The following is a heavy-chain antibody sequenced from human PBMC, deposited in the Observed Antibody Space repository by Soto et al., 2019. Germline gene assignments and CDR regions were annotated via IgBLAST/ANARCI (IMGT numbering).Heavy chain of an antibody. V-gene: IGHV4-59*08. J-gene: IGHJ4*02. CDR3: ARNGETNWGGFFVS. CDR1: GASIPTYY. Sequence: QVQLQESGPGLVKPSETLSLTCNVSGASIPTYYWSWIRQPPGKGLEWIGYIYYSGHINYTPSLKSRVTVSVDTSKNQFSLKQSSVTAADTAVFYSARNGETNWGGFFVSWGLGTLVSVSS. D-gene: IGHD7-27*01. CDR2: IYYSGHI.